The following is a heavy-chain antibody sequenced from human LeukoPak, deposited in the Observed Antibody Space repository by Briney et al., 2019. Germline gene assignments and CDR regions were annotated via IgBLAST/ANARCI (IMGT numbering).Heavy chain of an antibody. Sequence: GGSLRLSCAASGFTFSTYGMTWVRQAPGKGLEWVSAISGSAATTFYADSVKGRFTISRDNSKNTLYLQMNSLRAEDTAIYYCAKAEVYCSSTSCSEFDYWGQGTLVTVSS. D-gene: IGHD2-2*01. J-gene: IGHJ4*02. CDR1: GFTFSTYG. CDR3: AKAEVYCSSTSCSEFDY. V-gene: IGHV3-23*01. CDR2: ISGSAATT.